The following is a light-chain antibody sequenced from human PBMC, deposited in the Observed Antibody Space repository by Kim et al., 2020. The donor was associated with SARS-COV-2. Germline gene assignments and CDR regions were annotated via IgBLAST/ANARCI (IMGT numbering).Light chain of an antibody. Sequence: DNQMTQSPSSLSASVGDRVTITCQASQDINNYLNWYQQKPGKAPKLLIYDASNLETGVPSRFSGSGSGTYFTFTISNLQPEDIAIYYCQQYHNLLPWTFGQGTKVDIK. J-gene: IGKJ1*01. CDR2: DAS. CDR3: QQYHNLLPWT. V-gene: IGKV1-33*01. CDR1: QDINNY.